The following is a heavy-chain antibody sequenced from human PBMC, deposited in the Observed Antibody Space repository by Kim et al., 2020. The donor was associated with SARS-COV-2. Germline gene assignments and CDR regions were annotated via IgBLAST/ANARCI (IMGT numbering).Heavy chain of an antibody. D-gene: IGHD2-2*01. J-gene: IGHJ4*02. CDR1: GGSISSSSYY. V-gene: IGHV4-39*01. CDR3: ARREDSTSFDY. CDR2: IYYSGST. Sequence: SETLSLTCTVSGGSISSSSYYWGWIRQPPGKGLEWIGSIYYSGSTYYNPSLKSRVTISVDTSKNQFSLKLSSVTAADTAVYYCARREDSTSFDYWGQGTLVTVSS.